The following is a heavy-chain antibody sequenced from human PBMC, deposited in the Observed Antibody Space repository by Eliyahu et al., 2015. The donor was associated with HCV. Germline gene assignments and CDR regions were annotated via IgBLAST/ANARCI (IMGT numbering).Heavy chain of an antibody. Sequence: QVQLQESGPGLVKPSETLSLTCTVSGXSITXXYWSWIRQPPGKGLEWIGYIHYSGXPNYNPSLKSRVTISVDTSKNQFSLNLTSVTAADTAVYYCASGGGGIAVAGTGGWFDPWGQGTLVTVSS. CDR2: IHYSGXP. D-gene: IGHD6-19*01. CDR3: ASGGGGIAVAGTGGWFDP. V-gene: IGHV4-59*01. J-gene: IGHJ5*02. CDR1: GXSITXXY.